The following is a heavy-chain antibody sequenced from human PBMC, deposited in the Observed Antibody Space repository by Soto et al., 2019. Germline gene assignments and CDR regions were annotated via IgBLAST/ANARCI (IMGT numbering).Heavy chain of an antibody. CDR3: ARRWCSTSCYGVWFDP. V-gene: IGHV2-5*02. CDR2: IYWDNEK. Sequence: QITLKESGPMLVKPKQTLTLTCTLSGFSITSSRVGVGWIRQPPGKALEWLALIYWDNEKFYSPFLKSRLTVTKDTSENQVVLTMTNMDPADTATYYCARRWCSTSCYGVWFDPWGQGIPVTVSS. D-gene: IGHD2-2*01. CDR1: GFSITSSRVG. J-gene: IGHJ5*02.